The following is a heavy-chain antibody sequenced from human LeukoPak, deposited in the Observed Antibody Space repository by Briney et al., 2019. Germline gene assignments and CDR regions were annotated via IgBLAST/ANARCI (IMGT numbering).Heavy chain of an antibody. CDR3: ARVQSNYDILTGYYHDYYYYGMDV. CDR1: GGSISSYY. CDR2: IYYSGST. D-gene: IGHD3-9*01. V-gene: IGHV4-59*01. J-gene: IGHJ6*02. Sequence: SETLSLTCTVSGGSISSYYWSWTRQPPGKGLEWIGYIYYSGSTNYNPSLKSRVTISVDTSKNQFSLKLSSVTAADTAVYYCARVQSNYDILTGYYHDYYYYGMDVWGQGTTVTVSS.